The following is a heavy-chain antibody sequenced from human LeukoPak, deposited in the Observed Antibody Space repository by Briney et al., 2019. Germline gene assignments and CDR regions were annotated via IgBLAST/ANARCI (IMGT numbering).Heavy chain of an antibody. CDR3: ARGMVDVGYYGVDV. CDR1: GFTVSSYE. V-gene: IGHV3-48*03. D-gene: IGHD2-15*01. J-gene: IGHJ6*02. CDR2: ISSSGSHI. Sequence: GGSLRLSCAASGFTVSSYEMNWVRQAPGKGLDLVSYISSSGSHIYYADSVKGRFTISRDNAKNSLYLQMNSLRAEDRAVYYCARGMVDVGYYGVDVWGQGTTVTVS.